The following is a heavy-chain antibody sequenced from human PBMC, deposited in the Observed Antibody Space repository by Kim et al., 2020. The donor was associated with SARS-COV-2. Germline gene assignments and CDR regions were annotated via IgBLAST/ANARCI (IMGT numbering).Heavy chain of an antibody. D-gene: IGHD5-12*01. Sequence: SETLSLTCTVSGGSISSGSYYWSWIRQPAGKGLEWIGRIYTSGSTNYNPSLKSRVTISVDTSKNQFSLKLSSVTAADTAVYYCARDRRPGGDGYVSWDWGQGTLVTVSS. V-gene: IGHV4-61*02. J-gene: IGHJ4*02. CDR2: IYTSGST. CDR1: GGSISSGSYY. CDR3: ARDRRPGGDGYVSWD.